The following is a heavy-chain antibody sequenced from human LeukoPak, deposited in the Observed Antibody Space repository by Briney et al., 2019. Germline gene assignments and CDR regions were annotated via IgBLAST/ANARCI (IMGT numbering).Heavy chain of an antibody. J-gene: IGHJ4*02. D-gene: IGHD3-22*01. CDR2: IKTDGSET. CDR1: GFNFRDHW. Sequence: GSLRLSCAVSGFNFRDHWMDWVRQAPGKGLEWVGHIKTDGSETYYVDSLKGRFTISRDNPKNTLYLQMNSLRAEDTAVYYCAKGSYYDSSGSFYFDYWGQGTLVTVSS. CDR3: AKGSYYDSSGSFYFDY. V-gene: IGHV3-7*03.